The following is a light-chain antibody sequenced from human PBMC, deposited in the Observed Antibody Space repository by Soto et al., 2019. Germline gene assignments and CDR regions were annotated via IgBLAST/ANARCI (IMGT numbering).Light chain of an antibody. CDR1: SSDGGDYNY. CDR3: SSYAGNNIYV. Sequence: QSALTQPPSASGSPGQSVTISCTGTSSDGGDYNYVSWYQQHPGKAPKVIVYEVSRRPSGVPDRFSGSKSGNAASLTVSGLQAEDEADYYCSSYAGNNIYVFGTGTKVTVL. J-gene: IGLJ1*01. V-gene: IGLV2-8*01. CDR2: EVS.